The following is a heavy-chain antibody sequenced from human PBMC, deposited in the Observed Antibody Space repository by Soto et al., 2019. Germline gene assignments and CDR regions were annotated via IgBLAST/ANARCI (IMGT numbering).Heavy chain of an antibody. J-gene: IGHJ4*02. Sequence: EVQLLESGGGFVQPGGSLRLHCAASGFTFSSYAMSWVRQAPGKGLEWVSAIIGSGGSTYYADSVKGRFTISRDNSKNTLYLQMNSLRADDTAVYYCAKGHKNFDYWGQGTLVTVSS. CDR1: GFTFSSYA. V-gene: IGHV3-23*01. CDR2: IIGSGGST. CDR3: AKGHKNFDY.